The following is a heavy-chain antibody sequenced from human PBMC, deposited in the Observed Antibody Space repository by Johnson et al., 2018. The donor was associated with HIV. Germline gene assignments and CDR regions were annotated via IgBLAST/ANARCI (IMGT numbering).Heavy chain of an antibody. CDR3: AKETRDSRSAFDV. V-gene: IGHV3-74*03. CDR1: GFTFSSYA. Sequence: VQLVESGGGLIQPGGSLRLSCAASGFTFSSYAMHCVRQAPGKGLVWVARIYSDGSDTAYADSVKGRFTISRDNAKKTLYLQMNSLRAEDTAVYYCAKETRDSRSAFDVWGQGTLVTVSS. J-gene: IGHJ3*01. CDR2: IYSDGSDT. D-gene: IGHD4-11*01.